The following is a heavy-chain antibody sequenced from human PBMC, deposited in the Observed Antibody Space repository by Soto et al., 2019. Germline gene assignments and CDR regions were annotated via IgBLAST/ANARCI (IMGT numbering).Heavy chain of an antibody. CDR2: ISSSSSYT. CDR1: GFTFSDYY. J-gene: IGHJ6*02. CDR3: ARDLLYSSSRTPKPLYYYGMDV. Sequence: PGGSLRLSCAASGFTFSDYYISWIRQAPGKGLEWVSYISSSSSYTNYADSVKGRFTISRDNAKNSLYLQMNSLRAEDTAVYYCARDLLYSSSRTPKPLYYYGMDVWGQGTTVTVSS. V-gene: IGHV3-11*06. D-gene: IGHD6-13*01.